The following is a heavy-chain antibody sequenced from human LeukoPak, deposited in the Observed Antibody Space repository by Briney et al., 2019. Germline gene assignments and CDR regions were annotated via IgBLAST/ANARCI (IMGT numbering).Heavy chain of an antibody. CDR3: ARGGNADYYYGMDV. V-gene: IGHV4-30-4*01. J-gene: IGHJ6*02. CDR1: GGSISSGDYY. D-gene: IGHD4-23*01. Sequence: PSQTLSLTCTVSGGSISSGDYYWSWIRQPPGKGLEWIGYIYYSGSTYYNPSLKSRVTISVDTSKNQFSLKLSSVTAADTAVYYCARGGNADYYYGMDVWGQGTAVTVSS. CDR2: IYYSGST.